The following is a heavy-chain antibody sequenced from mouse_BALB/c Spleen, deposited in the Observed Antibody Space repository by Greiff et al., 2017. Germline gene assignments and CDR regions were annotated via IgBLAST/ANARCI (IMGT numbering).Heavy chain of an antibody. J-gene: IGHJ4*01. CDR2: ISYSGST. Sequence: VQLQQSGPSLVKPSQTLSFTCSATGDSITSGYWNWIRKFPGNKLEYMGYISYSGSTYYNPSLKSRISITRDTSKNQYYLQLNSVTTEDTATYYCARLAYYGNGAMDYWGQGTSVTVSS. CDR1: GDSITSGY. V-gene: IGHV3-8*02. CDR3: ARLAYYGNGAMDY. D-gene: IGHD2-10*01.